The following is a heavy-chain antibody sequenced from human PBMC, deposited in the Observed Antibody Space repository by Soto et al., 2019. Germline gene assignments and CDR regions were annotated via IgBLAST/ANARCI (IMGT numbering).Heavy chain of an antibody. CDR2: LIPLFGTT. V-gene: IGHV1-69*06. CDR1: GGTFSGHA. J-gene: IGHJ4*02. Sequence: QVQLVQSGAEVKKPGSSVKVSCEASGGTFSGHAISWVRQAAGQGPEWMGGLIPLFGTTQHAQNFQDRLTIAADKATSTAYMERTRLRLVDTAIYYCARGPNWGYLFDSWGQGNLVTVSS. CDR3: ARGPNWGYLFDS. D-gene: IGHD7-27*01.